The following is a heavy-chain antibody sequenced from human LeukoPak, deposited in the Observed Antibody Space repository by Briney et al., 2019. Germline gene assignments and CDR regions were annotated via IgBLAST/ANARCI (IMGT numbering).Heavy chain of an antibody. CDR1: GFTFRSYW. V-gene: IGHV3-48*04. J-gene: IGHJ4*02. Sequence: GGSLRLSCAASGFTFRSYWMRWVRQAPGKGLEWVSYISSSGSTIYYADSVKGRFTISRDNAKNSLYLQMNSLRAEDTAVYYRARLDMEFDYWGQGTLVTVSS. D-gene: IGHD3-3*01. CDR3: ARLDMEFDY. CDR2: ISSSGSTI.